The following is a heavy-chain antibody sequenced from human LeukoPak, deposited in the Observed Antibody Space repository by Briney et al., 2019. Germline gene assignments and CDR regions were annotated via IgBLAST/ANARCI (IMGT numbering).Heavy chain of an antibody. CDR3: ARPNYSGYDLAHFDY. V-gene: IGHV3-74*01. Sequence: PGGSLRLSCAASGFTFSSYWMHWVRQAPGKGLVWVSRINSDGSSTSYADSVKSRFTISRDNAKNTLYLQMNSLRAEDTAVYYCARPNYSGYDLAHFDYWGQGTLVTVSS. CDR1: GFTFSSYW. D-gene: IGHD5-12*01. J-gene: IGHJ4*02. CDR2: INSDGSST.